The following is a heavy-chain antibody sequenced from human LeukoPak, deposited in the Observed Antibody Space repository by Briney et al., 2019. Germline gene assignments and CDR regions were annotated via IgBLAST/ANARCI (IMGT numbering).Heavy chain of an antibody. CDR3: ARARSGWYLGQFDY. V-gene: IGHV3-30*04. CDR2: ISYDGSNK. D-gene: IGHD6-19*01. CDR1: GFTFSSYA. Sequence: SGGSLRLSCAASGFTFSSYAMHWARQAPGKGLGGVAVISYDGSNKYSADSVKGRFTISRDNSKNTLYLQMNSLRAEDTAVYYCARARSGWYLGQFDYWGQGTLVTVSS. J-gene: IGHJ4*02.